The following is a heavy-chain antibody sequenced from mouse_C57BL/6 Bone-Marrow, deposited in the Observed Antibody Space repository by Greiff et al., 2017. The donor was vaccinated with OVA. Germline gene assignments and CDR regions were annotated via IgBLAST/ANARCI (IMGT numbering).Heavy chain of an antibody. CDR1: GYTFTSYW. Sequence: QVQLQQPGAELVKPGASVKLSCKASGYTFTSYWMHWVKQRPGQGLEWIGMIHPNSGSTNYNEKFKSKATLTVDKSSSTAYMQLSSLTSEDSAVYYCAREGDYYGSRGAWFAYWGQGTLVTVSA. CDR2: IHPNSGST. J-gene: IGHJ3*01. V-gene: IGHV1-64*01. CDR3: AREGDYYGSRGAWFAY. D-gene: IGHD1-1*01.